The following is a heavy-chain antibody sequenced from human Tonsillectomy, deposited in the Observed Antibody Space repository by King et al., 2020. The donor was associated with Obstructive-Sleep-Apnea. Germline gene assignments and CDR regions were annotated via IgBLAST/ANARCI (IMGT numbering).Heavy chain of an antibody. V-gene: IGHV3-15*01. D-gene: IGHD6-13*01. CDR2: IKSKTDGGTT. Sequence: DVQLVESGGGLVKPGGSLRLSCAASGFTFSNAWMSWVRQAPGKGLEWVGRIKSKTDGGTTDYAAPVKGRFTISRDDSKNTLYLQMNSLKTEDTAVYYCTTGPEPGIAAAGPEGGAFDIWGQGTMVTVSS. CDR3: TTGPEPGIAAAGPEGGAFDI. CDR1: GFTFSNAW. J-gene: IGHJ3*02.